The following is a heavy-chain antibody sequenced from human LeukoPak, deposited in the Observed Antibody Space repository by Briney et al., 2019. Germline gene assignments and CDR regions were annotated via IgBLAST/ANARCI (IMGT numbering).Heavy chain of an antibody. CDR2: INEDGGKT. Sequence: GGSLRLPCAASGFSFDDYLMHWVRQAPGKGLEWVSLINEDGGKTFYADSVRGRFTISRDNSKNSLYLQMNSLRTEDTALYYCAKEIESLGTYAFDIWGQGTIVTVSS. V-gene: IGHV3-43*02. CDR3: AKEIESLGTYAFDI. CDR1: GFSFDDYL. J-gene: IGHJ3*02.